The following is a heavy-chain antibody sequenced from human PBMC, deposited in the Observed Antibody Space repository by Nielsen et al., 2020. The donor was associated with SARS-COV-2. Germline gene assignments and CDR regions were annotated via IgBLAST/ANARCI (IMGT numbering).Heavy chain of an antibody. J-gene: IGHJ6*03. CDR3: ARLYYDFWSGYYTGGLMGYYYYYMDV. CDR2: IYYSGST. D-gene: IGHD3-3*01. CDR1: GGSISSYY. V-gene: IGHV4-59*08. Sequence: SETLSLTCTVSGGSISSYYWSWIRQPPGKGLEWIGYIYYSGSTNYNPSLKSRVTISVDTSKNQFSLKLSSVTAADTAVYYCARLYYDFWSGYYTGGLMGYYYYYMDVWGKGTTVTVSS.